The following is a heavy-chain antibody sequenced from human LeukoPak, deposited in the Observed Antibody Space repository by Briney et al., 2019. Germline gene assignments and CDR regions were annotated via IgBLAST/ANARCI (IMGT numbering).Heavy chain of an antibody. D-gene: IGHD2-15*01. J-gene: IGHJ3*02. V-gene: IGHV4-59*01. CDR2: MYYSGST. Sequence: PSETLSLTCAVYGGSFSGYYWSWIRQPPGKGLEWIGYMYYSGSTNYNPSLKSRATISVDTSKKQFSLELSSVTAADTAVYYCARETKYCSGGSCYSDGLDIWGQGTMVTVSS. CDR1: GGSFSGYY. CDR3: ARETKYCSGGSCYSDGLDI.